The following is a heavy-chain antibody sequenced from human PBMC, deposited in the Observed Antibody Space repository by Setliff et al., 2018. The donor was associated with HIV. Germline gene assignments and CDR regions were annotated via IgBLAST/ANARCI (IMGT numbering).Heavy chain of an antibody. Sequence: GGSLRLSCFGTGFTFSNFWMSWVRQAPGKGLEWVANIDQEGGKTYYLGSVKGRFTISRDNAKNSLYLQMSNVTAEDTAVYYCAKPLEDRSGWFVTVGSFNYWGQGTQVTVSS. D-gene: IGHD6-19*01. CDR2: IDQEGGKT. V-gene: IGHV3-7*03. CDR3: AKPLEDRSGWFVTVGSFNY. J-gene: IGHJ4*02. CDR1: GFTFSNFW.